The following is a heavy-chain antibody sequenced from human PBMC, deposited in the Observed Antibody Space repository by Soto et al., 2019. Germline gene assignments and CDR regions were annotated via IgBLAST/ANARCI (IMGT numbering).Heavy chain of an antibody. D-gene: IGHD5-18*01. V-gene: IGHV4-61*01. CDR1: GDSLNSGTYY. Sequence: QVQLQESGPGLVKPSETLSLTCTVSGDSLNSGTYYWSWIRQPPGKGLEWIGRIYYSGSTDQHPSLKRRVSMSVATSKSQCSLKRTSVPADDAAIYFWARDAKVDTDMGGYYCYSMDVWGRGTTVTVSS. CDR3: ARDAKVDTDMGGYYCYSMDV. J-gene: IGHJ6*02. CDR2: IYYSGST.